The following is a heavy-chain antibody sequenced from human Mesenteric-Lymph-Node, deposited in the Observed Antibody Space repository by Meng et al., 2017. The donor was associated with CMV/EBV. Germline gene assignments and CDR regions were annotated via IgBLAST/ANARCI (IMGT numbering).Heavy chain of an antibody. J-gene: IGHJ5*02. CDR3: ASRDDFWTPWRFDP. V-gene: IGHV3-66*02. CDR1: GFTVSSNY. CDR2: IYSGGST. D-gene: IGHD3-3*01. Sequence: GESLKISCAASGFTVSSNYMSWVRQAPGKGLEWVSVIYSGGSTYYADSVKGRFTISRDNSKNMLYLQMNSLRAEDTAVYYCASRDDFWTPWRFDPWGQGTLVTVSS.